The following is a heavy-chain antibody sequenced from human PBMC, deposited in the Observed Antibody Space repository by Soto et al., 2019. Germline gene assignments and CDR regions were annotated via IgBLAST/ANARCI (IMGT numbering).Heavy chain of an antibody. CDR2: ISYDGSNK. J-gene: IGHJ6*02. Sequence: QVQLVESGGGVVQPGRSLRLSCAASGFTFSSYGMHWVRQAPGKGLEWVAVISYDGSNKYYADSVKGRFTISRDNSKNTLYLQMNSLRAEDTAVYYCAKDVRHGPPNYFYGMDVWGQGTTGTDS. V-gene: IGHV3-30*18. CDR1: GFTFSSYG. CDR3: AKDVRHGPPNYFYGMDV.